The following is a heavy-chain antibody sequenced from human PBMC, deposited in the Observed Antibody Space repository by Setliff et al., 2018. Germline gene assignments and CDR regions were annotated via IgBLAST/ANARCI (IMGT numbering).Heavy chain of an antibody. D-gene: IGHD3-22*01. CDR1: GATFSSHG. CDR2: TIPMFGTT. Sequence: ASVKVSCKASGATFSSHGISWVRQAPGKGLEWMGGTIPMFGTTEYAQKFQGRLTIITDESTNTDFMQLSSLRSDDTAVYYCVREGVDSRSSTDYRYYMDVWGKGTTVTVSS. CDR3: VREGVDSRSSTDYRYYMDV. V-gene: IGHV1-69*05. J-gene: IGHJ6*03.